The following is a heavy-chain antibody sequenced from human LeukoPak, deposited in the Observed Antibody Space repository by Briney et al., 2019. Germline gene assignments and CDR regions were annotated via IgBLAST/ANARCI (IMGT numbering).Heavy chain of an antibody. Sequence: SETLSLTCAVYGGSFRGHYWSWIRQPPAKGLEWIGEINHSGSTNYNPSLESRVTIAVDTSKNHFSLKLSSVTAADTAVYYCASGQYYDLWSGYYVDWGQGTLVTVSA. J-gene: IGHJ4*02. V-gene: IGHV4-34*01. CDR1: GGSFRGHY. D-gene: IGHD3-3*01. CDR2: INHSGST. CDR3: ASGQYYDLWSGYYVD.